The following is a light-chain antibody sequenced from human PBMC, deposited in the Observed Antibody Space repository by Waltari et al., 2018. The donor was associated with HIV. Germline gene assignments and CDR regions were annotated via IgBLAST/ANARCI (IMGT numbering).Light chain of an antibody. J-gene: IGKJ2*01. CDR2: GAS. Sequence: DIQMTQSPSSLSASVGARVTITCRASQSISNYLNWYQQKPGKAPKFLIYGASSLQSGVPSRFSGSGSGTDFTLTISSLQPEDFATYHCQQSYSSPYTFGQGTKLEIK. CDR1: QSISNY. V-gene: IGKV1-39*01. CDR3: QQSYSSPYT.